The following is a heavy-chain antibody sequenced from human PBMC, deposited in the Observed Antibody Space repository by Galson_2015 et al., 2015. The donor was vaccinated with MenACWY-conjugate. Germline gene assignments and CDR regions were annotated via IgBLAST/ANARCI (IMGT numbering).Heavy chain of an antibody. CDR2: IIPIFGTA. CDR1: GGTFSSYA. V-gene: IGHV1-69*13. Sequence: SVKVSCKASGGTFSSYAISWVRQAPGQGLEWMGGIIPIFGTANYAQKFQGRVTITADESTSTAYMELSSLRSEDTAVYYCARQRGQQLVHAFDIWGQGTMVTVSS. CDR3: ARQRGQQLVHAFDI. J-gene: IGHJ3*02. D-gene: IGHD6-13*01.